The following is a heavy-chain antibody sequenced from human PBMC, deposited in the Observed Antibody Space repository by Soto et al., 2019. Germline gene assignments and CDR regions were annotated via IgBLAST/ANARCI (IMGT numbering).Heavy chain of an antibody. V-gene: IGHV1-24*01. J-gene: IGHJ4*02. D-gene: IGHD3-9*01. CDR3: ATVLPPYYDILTGYSFDY. CDR1: GYTLTELS. Sequence: ASVKVSCKFSGYTLTELSMHWVRQAPGKGLEWMGGFDPEDGETIYAQKFQGRVTMTEDTSTDTAYMELSSLRSEDTAVYYCATVLPPYYDILTGYSFDYWGQGTLVTVSS. CDR2: FDPEDGET.